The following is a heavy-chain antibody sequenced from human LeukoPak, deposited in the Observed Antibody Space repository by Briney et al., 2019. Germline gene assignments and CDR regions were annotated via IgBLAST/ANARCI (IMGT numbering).Heavy chain of an antibody. D-gene: IGHD2-15*01. CDR1: GGSISSSSYY. J-gene: IGHJ5*02. CDR3: ARRARYCSGGGSRRCWFDP. CDR2: INHSGST. Sequence: SETLSLTCTVSGGSISSSSYYWGWIRQPPGKGLEWIGEINHSGSTNYNPSLKSRVTISVDTSKNQFSLKLSSVTAADTAVYYCARRARYCSGGGSRRCWFDPWGQGTLVTVSS. V-gene: IGHV4-39*07.